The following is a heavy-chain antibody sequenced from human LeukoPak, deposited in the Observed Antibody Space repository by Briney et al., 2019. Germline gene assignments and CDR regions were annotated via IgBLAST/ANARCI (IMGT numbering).Heavy chain of an antibody. CDR1: GFTFSSYG. Sequence: GSLRLSCAASGFTFSSYGMHWVRQAPGKGLEWVAVISYDGSNKYYADSVKGRFTISRDNSKNTLYLQMNSLRAEDTAVYYCAKSTAGYYTATVDAFDIWGQGTMVTVSS. D-gene: IGHD3/OR15-3a*01. CDR3: AKSTAGYYTATVDAFDI. J-gene: IGHJ3*02. CDR2: ISYDGSNK. V-gene: IGHV3-30*18.